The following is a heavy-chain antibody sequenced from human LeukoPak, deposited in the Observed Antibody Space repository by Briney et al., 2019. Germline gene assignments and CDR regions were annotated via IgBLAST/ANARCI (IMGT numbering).Heavy chain of an antibody. CDR3: ARGGVGANFDY. Sequence: GGSLRLSCAASGFTFSSYAMHWVRQAPGKGGECVSAISSNGGRTYYANSVRGRFTISRDNSKTTLYLQMGSLRAEDMAVYYCARGGVGANFDYWGQGTLVTVSS. V-gene: IGHV3-64*01. CDR2: ISSNGGRT. CDR1: GFTFSSYA. J-gene: IGHJ4*02. D-gene: IGHD1-26*01.